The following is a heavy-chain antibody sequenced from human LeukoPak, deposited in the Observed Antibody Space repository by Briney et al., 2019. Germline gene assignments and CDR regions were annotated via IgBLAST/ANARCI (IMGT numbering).Heavy chain of an antibody. CDR1: GFTFSSYG. Sequence: GGSLRLSCAASGFTFSSYGMHWVRQAPGKGLEGVAVIWYDGSNKYYADSVKGRFTISRDNAKNTLYLQMNSLRAEDTAVYYCATEAGYDSSGSPDYWGQGTLVTVSS. CDR3: ATEAGYDSSGSPDY. J-gene: IGHJ4*02. D-gene: IGHD3-22*01. V-gene: IGHV3-33*03. CDR2: IWYDGSNK.